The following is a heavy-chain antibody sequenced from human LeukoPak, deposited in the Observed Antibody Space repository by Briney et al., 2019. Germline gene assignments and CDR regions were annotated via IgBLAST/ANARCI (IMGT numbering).Heavy chain of an antibody. CDR1: GGSITTYY. J-gene: IGHJ4*02. V-gene: IGHV4-4*07. Sequence: PSETLSLTCTVSGGSITTYYWSWIRQPAGKGLEWIERMYSGSTNYSPSLKSRVTMSVDTSKNQFYLKLTSVTAADTAVYYCARSDCSRGGCPSFEYWGQGLLVTVSP. CDR3: ARSDCSRGGCPSFEY. CDR2: MYSGST. D-gene: IGHD2-15*01.